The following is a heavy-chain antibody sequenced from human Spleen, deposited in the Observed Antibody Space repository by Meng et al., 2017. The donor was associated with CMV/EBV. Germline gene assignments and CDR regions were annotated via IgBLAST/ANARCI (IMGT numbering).Heavy chain of an antibody. CDR3: VRGHTYGDYYFYGMDV. V-gene: IGHV3-20*04. Sequence: GESLKISCAASGFTFGGYGMGWVRQAPGKGLEWVSGINGKGRSIGYADSVKGRFSISRDNGKNSLYLQMNSLRAEDTALYFCVRGHTYGDYYFYGMDVWGQGTTVTVSS. J-gene: IGHJ6*02. CDR2: INGKGRSI. CDR1: GFTFGGYG. D-gene: IGHD5-18*01.